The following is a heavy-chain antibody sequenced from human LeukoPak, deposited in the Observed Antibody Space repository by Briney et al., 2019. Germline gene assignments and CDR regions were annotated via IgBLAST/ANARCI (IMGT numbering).Heavy chain of an antibody. CDR2: IYYSGST. CDR3: ARSYSSDPKRGKGWFDP. Sequence: PSETLSLTCTVSGGSISSYYWSWIRQPPGKGLEWIGYIYYSGSTNYNPSLKSRVTISVDTSKNQFSLKLSSVTAADTAVYYCARSYSSDPKRGKGWFDPWGQGTLVTVSS. CDR1: GGSISSYY. J-gene: IGHJ5*02. D-gene: IGHD6-25*01. V-gene: IGHV4-59*08.